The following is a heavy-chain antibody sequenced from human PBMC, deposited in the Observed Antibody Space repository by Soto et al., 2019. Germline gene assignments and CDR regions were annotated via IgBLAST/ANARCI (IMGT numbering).Heavy chain of an antibody. Sequence: QVQLVESGGGAVQPGRSLRLSCAASGFTFSTYGMHWVRQAPGKGLEWVSVIWYDGGTHFYADSVKGRFTTSRDNSKNTLYLQMNSLRAEDTAVYYCARAMRFDSNEHYHHGIDYWGQGTLVTVSS. CDR3: ARAMRFDSNEHYHHGIDY. CDR1: GFTFSTYG. V-gene: IGHV3-33*01. D-gene: IGHD3-22*01. CDR2: IWYDGGTH. J-gene: IGHJ4*02.